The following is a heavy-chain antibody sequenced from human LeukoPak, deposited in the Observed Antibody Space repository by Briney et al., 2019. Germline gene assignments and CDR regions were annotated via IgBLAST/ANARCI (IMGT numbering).Heavy chain of an antibody. J-gene: IGHJ3*02. CDR1: GGSFSDYY. V-gene: IGHV4-34*01. Sequence: SETLSLTCAVYGGSFSDYYYTWIRQPPGKGLEWIGEINHSGSTNYNPSLKSRVTISVDTSKNQFSLKLSSVTAADTAVYYCARGRRVPAAMIAFDIWGQGTMVTVSS. CDR2: INHSGST. CDR3: ARGRRVPAAMIAFDI. D-gene: IGHD2-2*01.